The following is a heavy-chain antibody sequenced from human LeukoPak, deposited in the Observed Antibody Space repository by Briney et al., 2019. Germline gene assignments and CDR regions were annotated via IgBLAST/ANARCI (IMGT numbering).Heavy chain of an antibody. CDR3: ASLPHFDWLTFFDY. D-gene: IGHD3-9*01. Sequence: PSETLSLTCTVSGGSISSSSCYWGWIRQPPGKGLEWIGSIYYSGSTYYNPSLKSRVTISVDASKNQFSLKLSSVTAADTAVYYCASLPHFDWLTFFDYWGQGILVTVSS. V-gene: IGHV4-39*01. CDR2: IYYSGST. CDR1: GGSISSSSCY. J-gene: IGHJ4*02.